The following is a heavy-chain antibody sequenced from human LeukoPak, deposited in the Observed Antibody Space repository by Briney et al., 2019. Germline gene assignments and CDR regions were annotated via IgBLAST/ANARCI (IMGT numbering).Heavy chain of an antibody. CDR2: INPSGGST. D-gene: IGHD3-22*01. CDR3: ARDPRASYESSDYYYPGDY. J-gene: IGHJ4*02. CDR1: GYTFTSYY. Sequence: ASVKVSCKTSGYTFTSYYIHWVRQAPGQGLEWMAIINPSGGSTRYARKFQGRVTMTRDTSTSTVYMELSSLGSEDTAVYYCARDPRASYESSDYYYPGDYWGQGTLVTVSS. V-gene: IGHV1-46*01.